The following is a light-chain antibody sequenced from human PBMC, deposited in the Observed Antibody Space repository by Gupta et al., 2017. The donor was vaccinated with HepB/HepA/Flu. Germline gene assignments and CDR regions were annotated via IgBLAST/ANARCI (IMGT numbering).Light chain of an antibody. CDR1: SSDVGGYNY. CDR2: DVS. CDR3: SSYTSSSTLDVV. V-gene: IGLV2-14*01. J-gene: IGLJ2*01. Sequence: HSALTPPPPVSGSPGQPITISCTGTSSDVGGYNYVSWYQQHPGKAPKLMIYDVSNRPSGVSNRFSGSKSGNTASLTISGLQAEDEADYYCSSYTSSSTLDVVFGGGTKLTVL.